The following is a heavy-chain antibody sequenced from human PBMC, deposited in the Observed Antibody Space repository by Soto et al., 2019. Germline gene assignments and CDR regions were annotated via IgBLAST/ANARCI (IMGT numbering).Heavy chain of an antibody. J-gene: IGHJ6*03. CDR1: GGSFSGYY. CDR2: INHSGST. Sequence: PSETLSLTCAVYGGSFSGYYWSWIRQPPGKGLEWIGEINHSGSTNYNPSLKSRVTISVDTSKNQFSLKLSSVTAADTAVYYCARIFHYEFWSGFYMDVWGKGTTVTVSS. V-gene: IGHV4-34*01. D-gene: IGHD3-3*01. CDR3: ARIFHYEFWSGFYMDV.